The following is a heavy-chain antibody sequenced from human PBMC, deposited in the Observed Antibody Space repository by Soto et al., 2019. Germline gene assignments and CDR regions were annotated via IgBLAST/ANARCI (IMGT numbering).Heavy chain of an antibody. V-gene: IGHV3-23*01. CDR1: GCTFSNYA. D-gene: IGHD6-19*01. J-gene: IGHJ2*01. CDR3: AKGDNDGWYWYFDL. Sequence: EVQLLESGGGLVQPGGSLRLSCAASGCTFSNYAMSWVRQAPGKGLEWVSALSGSGTTTYYADSVKGRFTISRDNSKNTLYLQVNSLRAEDTALYYCAKGDNDGWYWYFDLWGRGTLVTVSS. CDR2: LSGSGTTT.